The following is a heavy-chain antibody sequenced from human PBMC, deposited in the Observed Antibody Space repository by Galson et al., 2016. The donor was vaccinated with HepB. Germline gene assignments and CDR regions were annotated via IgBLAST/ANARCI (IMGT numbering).Heavy chain of an antibody. CDR2: VYYSGTA. V-gene: IGHV4-39*01. CDR3: ASHRGGDCYNNLADAFDI. D-gene: IGHD2-21*01. CDR1: SGSISSSRYY. Sequence: SETLSLTCTVSSGSISSSRYYWGWIRQPPGKGLEWLGSVYYSGTAYYDPALKSRVSISVDTSKNQFSLRLSSVTAGDTAVYFCASHRGGDCYNNLADAFDIWGRGTMVTVSS. J-gene: IGHJ3*02.